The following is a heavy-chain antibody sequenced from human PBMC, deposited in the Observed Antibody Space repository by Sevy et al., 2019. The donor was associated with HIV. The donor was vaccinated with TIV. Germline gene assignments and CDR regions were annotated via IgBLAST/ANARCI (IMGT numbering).Heavy chain of an antibody. Sequence: GGSLRLSCAASGFIFSDYYMSWIRQAPGKGLEWVSYISSRGNTIYYTDSVKGRFTISRDNTKKLLFLQMNSLRAEDTAVYYCARDRGFCSSTSCDDWDYYGMDVWGPGTTVTVSS. CDR1: GFIFSDYY. V-gene: IGHV3-11*01. CDR3: ARDRGFCSSTSCDDWDYYGMDV. D-gene: IGHD2-2*01. J-gene: IGHJ6*02. CDR2: ISSRGNTI.